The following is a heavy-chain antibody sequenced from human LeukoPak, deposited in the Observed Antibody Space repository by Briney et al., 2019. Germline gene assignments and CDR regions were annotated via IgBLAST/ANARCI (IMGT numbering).Heavy chain of an antibody. V-gene: IGHV4-30-2*01. CDR2: IYHSGST. J-gene: IGHJ4*02. CDR1: GGSISSGGYY. CDR3: ARSKWELPLFDY. D-gene: IGHD1-26*01. Sequence: PSETLSLTCTVSGGSISSGGYYWSWIRQPPGKGLEWIGYIYHSGSTYYNPSLKSRVTISVDRSKNQFSLKLSSVTAADTAVYYCARSKWELPLFDYWGQGTLVTVSS.